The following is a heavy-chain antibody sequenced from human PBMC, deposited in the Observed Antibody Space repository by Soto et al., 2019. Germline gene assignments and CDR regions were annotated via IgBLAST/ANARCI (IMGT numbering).Heavy chain of an antibody. V-gene: IGHV4-4*02. CDR3: AREGIAAAGTANWFDP. CDR2: IYHSGST. Sequence: LSLTCAVSGGSISSSNWWSWVRQPPGKGLEWIGEIYHSGSTNYNPALKSRVTISVDKSKNQFSLKLSSVTAADTAVYYCAREGIAAAGTANWFDPWGQGTLVTVSS. J-gene: IGHJ5*02. CDR1: GGSISSSNW. D-gene: IGHD6-13*01.